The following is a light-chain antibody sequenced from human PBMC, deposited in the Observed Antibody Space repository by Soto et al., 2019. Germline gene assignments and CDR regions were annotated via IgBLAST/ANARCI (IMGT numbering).Light chain of an antibody. V-gene: IGKV3-20*01. Sequence: EIVLTQSPGTLSLSPGESATPSCRASQSVRNTYVAWYQKKPGQAPRLLVSGACSRATGIPDRYSGSVSGTDFTLTINRLEPEDFAVYFCQQYGESPPTFGGGTKVEIK. CDR3: QQYGESPPT. J-gene: IGKJ4*01. CDR1: QSVRNTY. CDR2: GAC.